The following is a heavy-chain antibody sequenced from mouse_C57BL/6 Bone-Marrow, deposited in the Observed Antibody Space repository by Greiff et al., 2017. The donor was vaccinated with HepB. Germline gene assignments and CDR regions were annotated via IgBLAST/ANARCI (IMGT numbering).Heavy chain of an antibody. CDR2: INPSTGGT. D-gene: IGHD2-5*01. CDR3: ARKGEDSNYVSAMDD. Sequence: EVQLQQSGPELVKPGASVKISCKASGYSFTGYYMNWVKQSPEKSLEWIGEINPSTGGTTYNQKFKAKATLTVDKSSSTAYMQLKSLTSEDSAVYYCARKGEDSNYVSAMDDWGQGTSVTVSS. V-gene: IGHV1-42*01. CDR1: GYSFTGYY. J-gene: IGHJ4*01.